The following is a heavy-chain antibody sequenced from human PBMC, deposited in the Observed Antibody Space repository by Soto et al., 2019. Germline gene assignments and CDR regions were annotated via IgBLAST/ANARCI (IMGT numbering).Heavy chain of an antibody. CDR3: ARSSGYYYVDY. J-gene: IGHJ4*02. Sequence: QVQLVQSGAEVKKPGASVQVSCKASGYTFTRYAMHWVRQAPGKRREWMGWISAGNGNTKYSQKFQDRLTITRDTSASTAYMELSSLRSEDTAVYYCARSSGYYYVDYWGQRTLVTVSS. V-gene: IGHV1-3*01. CDR2: ISAGNGNT. D-gene: IGHD3-22*01. CDR1: GYTFTRYA.